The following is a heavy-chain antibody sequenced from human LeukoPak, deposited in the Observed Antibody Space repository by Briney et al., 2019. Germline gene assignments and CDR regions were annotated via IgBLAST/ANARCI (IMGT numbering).Heavy chain of an antibody. D-gene: IGHD6-13*01. V-gene: IGHV4-34*01. CDR3: ARCAGYRAAAGTRVDFDY. CDR2: INHSGST. Sequence: PSETLSLTCAVYGGSFSGYYWSWIRQPPGKGLEWIGEINHSGSTDYNPSLKSRFTISVDTSKNQFSLKLSSVTAADTAVYYCARCAGYRAAAGTRVDFDYWGQGTLVTVSS. J-gene: IGHJ4*02. CDR1: GGSFSGYY.